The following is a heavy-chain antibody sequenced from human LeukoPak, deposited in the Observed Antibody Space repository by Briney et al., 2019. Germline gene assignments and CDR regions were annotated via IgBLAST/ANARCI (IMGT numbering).Heavy chain of an antibody. J-gene: IGHJ6*03. CDR2: IYYSGST. D-gene: IGHD4-11*01. CDR1: GGSISSYY. Sequence: ASETLSLTCTVSGGSISSYYWSWIRQPPGKGLEWIGYIYYSGSTNYNPSLKSRVTISVDTSKNQFSLKLSSVTAADTAVYYCARGWYHSNYYYYYYYMDVWGKGTTVTVSS. CDR3: ARGWYHSNYYYYYYYMDV. V-gene: IGHV4-59*01.